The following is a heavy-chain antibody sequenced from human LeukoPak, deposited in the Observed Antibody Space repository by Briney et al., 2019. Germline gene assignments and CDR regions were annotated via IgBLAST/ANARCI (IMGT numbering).Heavy chain of an antibody. Sequence: ASVKVSCKASGGTFSSYAISWVRQAPGQGLEWMGRIIPILGIANYAQKFQGRVTITADKSTSTAYMELSSLRPEDTAVYYCARDPAYYYDSSGYYYVWGQGTLVTVSS. CDR1: GGTFSSYA. V-gene: IGHV1-69*04. D-gene: IGHD3-22*01. CDR3: ARDPAYYYDSSGYYYV. CDR2: IIPILGIA. J-gene: IGHJ4*02.